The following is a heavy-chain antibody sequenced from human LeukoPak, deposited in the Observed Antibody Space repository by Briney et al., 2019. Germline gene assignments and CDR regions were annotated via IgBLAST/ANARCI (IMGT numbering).Heavy chain of an antibody. V-gene: IGHV3-23*01. D-gene: IGHD6-19*01. Sequence: GGSLRLSCAASGFTFSSYAMSWVRQAPGKGLEWVSAISGSGDSTYYADSVKGRFTISRDNSKNTLYLQMNSLRAEDTAVYYCAKEEDSSGWYPYYGMDVWGRGTTVTVSS. J-gene: IGHJ6*02. CDR3: AKEEDSSGWYPYYGMDV. CDR1: GFTFSSYA. CDR2: ISGSGDST.